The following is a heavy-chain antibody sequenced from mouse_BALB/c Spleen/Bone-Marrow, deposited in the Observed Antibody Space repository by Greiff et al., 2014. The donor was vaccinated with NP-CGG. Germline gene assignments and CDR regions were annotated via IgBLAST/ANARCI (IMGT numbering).Heavy chain of an antibody. CDR2: ISNGGDST. V-gene: IGHV5-12*02. Sequence: DVMLVESGGGLVQPGGSLKLPCATSGFTFSDYYMYWVRQTPEKRLEWVAYISNGGDSTFYPDTVKGRFTISRDNAKNTLYLQMSRLKSEDTAMYYCATHELGPLDYWGQGTTLTVSS. J-gene: IGHJ2*01. CDR1: GFTFSDYY. CDR3: ATHELGPLDY. D-gene: IGHD4-1*01.